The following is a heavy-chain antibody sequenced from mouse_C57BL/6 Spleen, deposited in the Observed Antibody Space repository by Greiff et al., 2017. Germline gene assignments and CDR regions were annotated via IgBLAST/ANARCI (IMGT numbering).Heavy chain of an antibody. CDR3: AGKGLGAMDY. V-gene: IGHV5-17*01. CDR2: ISSGSSTI. D-gene: IGHD4-1*01. J-gene: IGHJ4*01. Sequence: EVKLVESGGGLVKPGGSLKLSCAASGFTFSDYGMHWVRQAPEKGLEWVAYISSGSSTIYYADTVKGRFTISRDNAKNTLLLQMTSLRSEDTAMYYCAGKGLGAMDYWGQGTSVTVSS. CDR1: GFTFSDYG.